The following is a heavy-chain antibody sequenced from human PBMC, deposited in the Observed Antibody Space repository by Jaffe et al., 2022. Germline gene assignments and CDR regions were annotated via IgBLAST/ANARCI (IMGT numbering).Heavy chain of an antibody. V-gene: IGHV3-30*18. CDR3: AKGGSFDL. Sequence: QVQLVESGGGVVQPGRSLRLSCAASGFTFTTYGLHWVRQAPGQGLEWVAIISNDGSYKSYSDSVKGRLTISRDNSKNTLYLQMNSLRPEDTAVYYCAKGGSFDLWGRGTLVTVSS. CDR1: GFTFTTYG. J-gene: IGHJ2*01. CDR2: ISNDGSYK.